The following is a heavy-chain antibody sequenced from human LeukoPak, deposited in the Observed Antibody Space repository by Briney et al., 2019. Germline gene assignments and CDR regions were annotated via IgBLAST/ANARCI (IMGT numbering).Heavy chain of an antibody. CDR2: IYTSEST. D-gene: IGHD1-26*01. CDR1: GGSISSYY. V-gene: IGHV4-4*07. CDR3: ARENSGSYREFDY. Sequence: SETLCLTCTVPGGSISSYYWSWIRQPAGKGLEWIGRIYTSESTNYNASLKSRVSMSVDTSKNQFSLKLSSVTAADTAVFYCARENSGSYREFDYWGQGTLVTVSS. J-gene: IGHJ4*02.